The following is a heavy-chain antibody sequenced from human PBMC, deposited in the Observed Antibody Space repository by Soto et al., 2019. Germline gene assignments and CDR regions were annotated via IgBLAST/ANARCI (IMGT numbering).Heavy chain of an antibody. J-gene: IGHJ6*02. CDR3: AREGVVVAATRYYYYGMDV. CDR1: GFTFSSYA. Sequence: QVQLVESGGGVVQPGRSLRLSCAASGFTFSSYAMHWVRQAPGKGLEWVAVISYDGSNKYYADSVKGRFTISRDNSKNTLYLQMNGLRAGDTAVYYCAREGVVVAATRYYYYGMDVLGQGTTVTVSS. V-gene: IGHV3-30-3*01. D-gene: IGHD2-15*01. CDR2: ISYDGSNK.